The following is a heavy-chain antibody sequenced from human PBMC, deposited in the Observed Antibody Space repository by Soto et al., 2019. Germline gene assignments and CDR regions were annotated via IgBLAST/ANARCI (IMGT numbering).Heavy chain of an antibody. CDR2: IYPGDSDT. CDR3: ARDGIAAAGTGYYGMDV. V-gene: IGHV5-51*01. J-gene: IGHJ6*02. CDR1: GYSFTSYW. D-gene: IGHD6-13*01. Sequence: GESLKISCKGSGYSFTSYWIGWVRQMPGKGLEWMGIIYPGDSDTRYSPSFQGQVTISADKSISTAYLQWSSLKASDTAMYYCARDGIAAAGTGYYGMDVWGQGITVTVSS.